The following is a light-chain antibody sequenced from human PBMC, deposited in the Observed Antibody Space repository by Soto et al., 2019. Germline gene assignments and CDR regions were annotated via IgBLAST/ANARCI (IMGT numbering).Light chain of an antibody. CDR3: QTWSSGSYV. Sequence: QSVLTQSPSASASLGASVKLTCTLSSGHSSYAIAWHQQQPEKGPRYLMKLSSDGSHSKGDGIPDRFSGSSSGAERYLTISSLQSEDEADYYCQTWSSGSYVFGPGTKVTVL. CDR1: SGHSSYA. V-gene: IGLV4-69*01. J-gene: IGLJ1*01. CDR2: LSSDGSH.